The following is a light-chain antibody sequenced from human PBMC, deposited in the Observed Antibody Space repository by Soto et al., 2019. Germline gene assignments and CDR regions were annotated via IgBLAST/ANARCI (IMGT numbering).Light chain of an antibody. V-gene: IGKV3-11*01. CDR3: QQRSNWPPIT. CDR1: QSVSSY. Sequence: EIVLTQSPATLSLSPAERATLSCRASQSVSSYLACYQQKPGQAPRLLIYDASNRATGIPARCSGSGAGTDFTLTISSLEPEDFAVYYCQQRSNWPPITFGQGTRLEIK. CDR2: DAS. J-gene: IGKJ5*01.